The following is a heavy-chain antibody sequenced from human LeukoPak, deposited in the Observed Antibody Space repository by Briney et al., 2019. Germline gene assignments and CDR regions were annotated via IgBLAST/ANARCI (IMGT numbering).Heavy chain of an antibody. D-gene: IGHD3-16*01. V-gene: IGHV4-4*02. Sequence: PSETLSLTCAVSGGSISSSNWWSWVRQPPGKGLEWIGEIYHSGSTNYNPSLKSRVTISVDKSKNQFSLKLSSVTAADTAVYYCARGGSAERYYYYYMDVWGKGTTVTVSS. CDR1: GGSISSSNW. J-gene: IGHJ6*03. CDR2: IYHSGST. CDR3: ARGGSAERYYYYYMDV.